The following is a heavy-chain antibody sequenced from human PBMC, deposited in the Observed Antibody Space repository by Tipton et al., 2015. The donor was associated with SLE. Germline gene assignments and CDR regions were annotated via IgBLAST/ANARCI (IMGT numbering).Heavy chain of an antibody. D-gene: IGHD2-2*01. Sequence: GSLRLSCAASGFTFSSYEMNWVRQAPGKGLEWVSYISSSGSTIYYADSVKGRFTISRDNAKNSLYLQMSSLRAEDTAIYYCARVDCTSTSCHYYMDVWGKGTTVTVSS. CDR2: ISSSGSTI. CDR1: GFTFSSYE. V-gene: IGHV3-48*03. J-gene: IGHJ6*03. CDR3: ARVDCTSTSCHYYMDV.